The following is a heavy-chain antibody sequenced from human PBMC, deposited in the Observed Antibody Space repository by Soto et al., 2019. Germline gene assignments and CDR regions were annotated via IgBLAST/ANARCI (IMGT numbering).Heavy chain of an antibody. CDR2: ISPYTDDP. CDR3: ARVIPGAEAWFHP. CDR1: GHTFTNFG. D-gene: IGHD2-2*01. J-gene: IGHJ5*02. Sequence: QGQLVQSGVEVKKPGASVKVSCSASGHTFTNFGVTWVLQAPGQGLAWMGWISPYTDDPSYAQKFQGRVTMTIDTSTSTAYLDLRSLTSADTAVYYCARVIPGAEAWFHPWGQVTLVTVSS. V-gene: IGHV1-18*01.